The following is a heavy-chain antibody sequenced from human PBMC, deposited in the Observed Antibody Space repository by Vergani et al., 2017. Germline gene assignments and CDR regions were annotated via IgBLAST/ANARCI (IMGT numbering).Heavy chain of an antibody. CDR1: GFTFSSYA. CDR2: ISYDGSNK. Sequence: QVQLVESGGGVVQPGRSLRLSCAASGFTFSSYAMHWVRQAPGKGLEWVAVISYDGSNKYYADSVKGRFTISRDNSKNTLYLQMNSLRAEDTAVYYCARTRITMVRGIRAMGAFDIWGQGTMVTVSS. D-gene: IGHD3-10*01. CDR3: ARTRITMVRGIRAMGAFDI. J-gene: IGHJ3*02. V-gene: IGHV3-30-3*01.